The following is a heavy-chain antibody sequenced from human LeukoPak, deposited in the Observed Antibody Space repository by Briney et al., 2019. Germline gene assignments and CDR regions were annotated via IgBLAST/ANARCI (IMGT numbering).Heavy chain of an antibody. CDR2: IKQDGSEE. V-gene: IGHV3-7*01. J-gene: IGHJ4*02. CDR1: GFPFSGYW. Sequence: GGSLRLSCAASGFPFSGYWMDWVSQAPGKGMEWVANIKQDGSEEYYADSVKGRFTISRDNAKNSLYLQMNSLRAEDTAVYYCSRSLDYWGQGAPVTVSS. CDR3: SRSLDY.